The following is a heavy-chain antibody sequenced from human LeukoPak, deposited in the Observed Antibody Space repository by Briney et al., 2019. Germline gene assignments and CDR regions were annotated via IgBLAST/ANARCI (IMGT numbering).Heavy chain of an antibody. J-gene: IGHJ4*02. CDR1: GGSISSYY. CDR3: ARDPSSSIAARGYFDY. V-gene: IGHV4-59*01. CDR2: IYYSGST. D-gene: IGHD6-6*01. Sequence: PSETLTLTCTVSGGSISSYYWSWIRQPPGKGLEWIGYIYYSGSTNYNPSLKSRVTISVDTSKNQFSLKLSSVTAADTAVYYCARDPSSSIAARGYFDYWGQGTLVTVSS.